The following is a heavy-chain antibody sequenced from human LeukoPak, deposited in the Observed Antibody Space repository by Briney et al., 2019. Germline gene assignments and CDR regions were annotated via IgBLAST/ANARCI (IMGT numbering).Heavy chain of an antibody. V-gene: IGHV3-33*01. J-gene: IGHJ2*01. CDR3: ARDYGGNYWYFDL. D-gene: IGHD4-23*01. CDR1: GFTFSNYG. CDR2: IWQDGSNQ. Sequence: GRSLRLSCAASGFTFSNYGMHWVRQAPGKGLEWVALIWQDGSNQYYADSVKGRFTISRDNSKNTLYLQMNSLRAEDTAVYYCARDYGGNYWYFDLWGRGTLVIVSS.